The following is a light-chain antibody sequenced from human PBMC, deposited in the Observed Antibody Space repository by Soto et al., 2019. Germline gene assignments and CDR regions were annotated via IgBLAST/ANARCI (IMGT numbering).Light chain of an antibody. CDR2: EVS. Sequence: QSALTQPASVSGSPGQSITISCTGTNSDVGHYNYVSWYQQHPGKAPKLIIYEVSDRPSGISTRFSASKSGNTASLTISGLQPEDEADYYCCSYTPNHTWVFGGGTKLTVL. CDR1: NSDVGHYNY. J-gene: IGLJ3*02. CDR3: CSYTPNHTWV. V-gene: IGLV2-14*01.